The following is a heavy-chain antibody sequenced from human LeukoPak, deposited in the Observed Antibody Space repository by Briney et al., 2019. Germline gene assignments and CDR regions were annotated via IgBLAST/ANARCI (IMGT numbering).Heavy chain of an antibody. CDR1: GGTFSSYA. CDR2: IIPILGLA. Sequence: GASVKVSCKASGGTFSSYAISWVRQAPGQGLEWMGRIIPILGLANYAQKFQGRVTITADKSTSTAYMELSSLRSEDTAVYYCARQKYYYGSGSYDYWGQGTLVTVSS. D-gene: IGHD3-10*01. V-gene: IGHV1-69*04. J-gene: IGHJ4*02. CDR3: ARQKYYYGSGSYDY.